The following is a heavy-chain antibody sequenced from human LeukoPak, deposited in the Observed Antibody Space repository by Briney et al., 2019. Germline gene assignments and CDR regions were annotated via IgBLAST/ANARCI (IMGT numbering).Heavy chain of an antibody. D-gene: IGHD6-19*01. CDR2: INAGNGNT. CDR3: ARVSSGWYYFDY. J-gene: IGHJ4*02. Sequence: ASVKASCKASGYTFTSYAMHWVRQAPGQRLEWMGWINAGNGNTKYSQKFQGRVTITRDTSASTAYMELSSLRSEDTAVYYCARVSSGWYYFDYWGQGTLVTVSS. V-gene: IGHV1-3*01. CDR1: GYTFTSYA.